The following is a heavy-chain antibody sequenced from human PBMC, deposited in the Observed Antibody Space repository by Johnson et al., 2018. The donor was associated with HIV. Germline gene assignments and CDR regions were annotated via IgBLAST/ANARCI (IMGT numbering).Heavy chain of an antibody. D-gene: IGHD6-13*01. CDR3: VRSPFGAAPGADTFDI. V-gene: IGHV3-15*05. CDR1: GFTFSDVW. CDR2: IKSKSDGGTT. Sequence: EQLVESGGGLVKPGESLRLSCAASGFTFSDVWMTWVRQATGRGLEWVGRIKSKSDGGTTDYSVPVKGRFTISRDDPTNTLYLQMNGLRAEDTAVYYCVRSPFGAAPGADTFDIWGQGTMVTVSS. J-gene: IGHJ3*02.